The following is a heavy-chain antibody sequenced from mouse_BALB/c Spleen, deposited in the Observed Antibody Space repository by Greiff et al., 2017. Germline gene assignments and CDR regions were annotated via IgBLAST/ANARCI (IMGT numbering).Heavy chain of an antibody. D-gene: IGHD2-1*01. CDR2: IRNKANGYTT. CDR1: GFTFTDYY. CDR3: ARDQGNYYFDY. V-gene: IGHV7-3*02. Sequence: EVHLVESGGGLVQPGGSLRLSCATSGFTFTDYYMSWVRQPPGKALEWLGFIRNKANGYTTEYSASVKGRFTISRDNSQSILYLQMNTLRAEDSATYYCARDQGNYYFDYWGQGTTLTVSS. J-gene: IGHJ2*01.